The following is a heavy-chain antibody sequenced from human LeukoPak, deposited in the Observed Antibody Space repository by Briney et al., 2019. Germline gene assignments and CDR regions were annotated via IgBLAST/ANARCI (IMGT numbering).Heavy chain of an antibody. V-gene: IGHV3-30*18. CDR2: ISYDGSNK. J-gene: IGHJ3*02. CDR1: GFTFSSYG. D-gene: IGHD2-8*02. Sequence: GGSLRLSCAASGFTFSSYGMHWVRQAPGKGLEWVAVISYDGSNKCYADSVKGRFTISRDNSKNTLYLQMNSLRAEDTAVYYCAKDMRVLAGALNAFDIWGQGTMVTVSS. CDR3: AKDMRVLAGALNAFDI.